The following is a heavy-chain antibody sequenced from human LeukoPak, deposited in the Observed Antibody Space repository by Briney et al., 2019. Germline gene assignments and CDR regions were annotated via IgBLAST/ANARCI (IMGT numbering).Heavy chain of an antibody. CDR3: SGSYRFDY. D-gene: IGHD1-26*01. CDR1: GFTFSSYS. V-gene: IGHV3-48*02. J-gene: IGHJ4*02. Sequence: GGSLRLSCAASGFTFSSYSMNWVRQAPGKGLEWVSHITASGTAMFYADSVKGRFTISRDNAKNSLYLQMNSLRDEDTAVYASSGSYRFDYWGQGTLDTVSS. CDR2: ITASGTAM.